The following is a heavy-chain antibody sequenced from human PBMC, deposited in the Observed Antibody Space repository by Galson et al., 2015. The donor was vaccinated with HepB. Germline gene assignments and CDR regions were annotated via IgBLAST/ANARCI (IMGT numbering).Heavy chain of an antibody. J-gene: IGHJ4*02. CDR1: GGFISTYY. V-gene: IGHV4-59*01. Sequence: SETLSLTCTVSGGFISTYYWGWIRQPPGKTLEWIGYVHYTGTTNYSPSLKSRVTVSLDMSKNQFFLKLNSVTAADTAVYYCARVRTYCSGGSCDFAFDYWGPGMLVTVSS. D-gene: IGHD2-15*01. CDR2: VHYTGTT. CDR3: ARVRTYCSGGSCDFAFDY.